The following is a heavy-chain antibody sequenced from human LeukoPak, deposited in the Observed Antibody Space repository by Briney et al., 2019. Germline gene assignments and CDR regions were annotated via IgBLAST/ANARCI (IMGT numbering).Heavy chain of an antibody. CDR3: ARGSHYYDSSGLYFDY. CDR2: IYYSGST. J-gene: IGHJ4*02. Sequence: TSETLSLTCTVSGGSISSSSYYWGWIRQPPGRGLEWIGSIYYSGSTYYNPSLKSRVTISVDTSKNQFSLKLSSVTAADTAVYYCARGSHYYDSSGLYFDYWGQGTLVTVSS. D-gene: IGHD3-22*01. CDR1: GGSISSSSYY. V-gene: IGHV4-39*07.